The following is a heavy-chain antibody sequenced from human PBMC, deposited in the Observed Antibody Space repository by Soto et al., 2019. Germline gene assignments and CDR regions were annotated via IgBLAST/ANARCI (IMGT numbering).Heavy chain of an antibody. J-gene: IGHJ5*02. Sequence: QSQLVQSGVEVKKPGASVKVSCSASGNTFTNFGVTWVRQAPGQGLEWMGWISPYTDDPSYAQKFQGRVTMTIDTSKSTAYLYLRSLAADDTAVYYCARVIPGAESWFHPWGQGTLVTVS. V-gene: IGHV1-18*01. CDR3: ARVIPGAESWFHP. D-gene: IGHD2-2*01. CDR1: GNTFTNFG. CDR2: ISPYTDDP.